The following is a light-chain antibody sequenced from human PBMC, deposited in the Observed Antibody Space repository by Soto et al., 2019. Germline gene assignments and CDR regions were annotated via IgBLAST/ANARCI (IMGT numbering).Light chain of an antibody. CDR1: QSISNNF. Sequence: EIVLTQSPGTLSLSPGERATLSCRASQSISNNFLAWYQQRPGQAPRLLIYGASSRATGIPDRFSGSGSGTDYTLTISRLEPEDFAVYYCQRYGSSSITFGQGTRLEN. V-gene: IGKV3-20*01. CDR2: GAS. CDR3: QRYGSSSIT. J-gene: IGKJ5*01.